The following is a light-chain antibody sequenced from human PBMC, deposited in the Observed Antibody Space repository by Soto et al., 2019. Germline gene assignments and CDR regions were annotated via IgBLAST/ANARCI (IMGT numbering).Light chain of an antibody. V-gene: IGKV1-39*01. Sequence: DIQMTPSPSSLSASVVDRVTITCRASQSVSSDLNWYQQKAGKAPKLLIYAASSLQSGVPSRFSGSGSGTHFILTISSLQPEDFATYYCQHIHSIPITFGQGTRLEIK. CDR2: AAS. J-gene: IGKJ5*01. CDR3: QHIHSIPIT. CDR1: QSVSSD.